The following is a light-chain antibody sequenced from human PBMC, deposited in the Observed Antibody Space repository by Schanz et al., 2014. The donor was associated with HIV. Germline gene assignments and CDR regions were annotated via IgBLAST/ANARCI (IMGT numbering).Light chain of an antibody. V-gene: IGKV1-39*01. J-gene: IGKJ2*01. CDR3: QQSDSAPT. Sequence: DIQMTQSPSSLSASVGARVTITCRASQSISIYLNWYQQKPGKSPKFLIYKASTLQTGVPSRFSGSGSGTDFTLTISSLQPEDFATYYCQQSDSAPTFGQGTKLEIK. CDR1: QSISIY. CDR2: KAS.